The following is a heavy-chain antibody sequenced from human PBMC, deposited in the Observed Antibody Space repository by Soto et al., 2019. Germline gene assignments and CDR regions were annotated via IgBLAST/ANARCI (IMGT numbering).Heavy chain of an antibody. CDR3: AREGLDTAGFFDI. D-gene: IGHD6-13*01. V-gene: IGHV3-74*01. J-gene: IGHJ3*02. CDR2: KSDGSST. CDR1: GFTFSTYW. Sequence: GVLRLSCAASGFTFSTYWMHWVRQAPGKGLMWVSRKSDGSSTTYADSVKGRFTISRDNAKNTLYLQMSSLRAEDTAVYYCAREGLDTAGFFDIWGQGTMVTVSS.